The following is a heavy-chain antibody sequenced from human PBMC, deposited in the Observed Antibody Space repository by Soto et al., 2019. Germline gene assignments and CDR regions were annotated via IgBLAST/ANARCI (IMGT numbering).Heavy chain of an antibody. CDR1: GGTFSSYS. J-gene: IGHJ4*02. V-gene: IGHV1-69*01. D-gene: IGHD2-15*01. CDR2: IIPIFGTA. Sequence: QVQLVQSGDEVQKHWSSVKVSCKSSGGTFSSYSINWVRQAPGQGLEWMGEIIPIFGTANYAQNFQGRATITADESTSTAYMELCSRRSEDTAVYYCSRDGGRHCGGGDYWGQGTGVTASS. CDR3: SRDGGRHCGGGDY.